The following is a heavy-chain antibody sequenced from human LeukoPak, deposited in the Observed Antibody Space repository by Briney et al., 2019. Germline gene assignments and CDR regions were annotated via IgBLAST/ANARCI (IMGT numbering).Heavy chain of an antibody. CDR2: INPSGGST. CDR1: GYTFTSYY. CDR3: ARGPRITLVRGGQWYFYMDV. Sequence: ASVKVSCKASGYTFTSYYIHWVRQAPGQGLEWMGIINPSGGSTNYAQKFQGRVTMTRDTSTSTVYMELSSLRSDATAVYYCARGPRITLVRGGQWYFYMDVWGKGTTVTVSS. D-gene: IGHD3-10*01. J-gene: IGHJ6*03. V-gene: IGHV1-46*01.